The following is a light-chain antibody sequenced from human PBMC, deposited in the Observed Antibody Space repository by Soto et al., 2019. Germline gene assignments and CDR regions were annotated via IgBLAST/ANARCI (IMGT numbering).Light chain of an antibody. V-gene: IGKV3-15*01. CDR2: GAS. CDR3: QQYDNWPWT. J-gene: IGKJ1*01. CDR1: QSVRSN. Sequence: EVVMTQSPVTLSVSPGERATLSCRARQSVRSNLAWYQQKPGQAPRLLIYGASTRATGIPARFSGSGSGTKFTLIISSLQSEDFAMYYCQQYDNWPWTFGLGTKV.